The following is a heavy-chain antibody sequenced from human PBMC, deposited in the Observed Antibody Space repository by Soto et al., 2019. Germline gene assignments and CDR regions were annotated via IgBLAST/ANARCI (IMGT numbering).Heavy chain of an antibody. D-gene: IGHD3-10*01. J-gene: IGHJ3*02. Sequence: QGKLVQSGPEVKKPGASVKVSCTASGYSFSGYDITWVRQAPGQGLEWLGWVSTSIRSTMSAEKLQGRLTMTTDTSTTTVYMELRGLTSDDTAVYYCAQDSGAALYGEDALDIWGQGTMVSVSS. CDR3: AQDSGAALYGEDALDI. CDR1: GYSFSGYD. CDR2: VSTSIRST. V-gene: IGHV1-18*04.